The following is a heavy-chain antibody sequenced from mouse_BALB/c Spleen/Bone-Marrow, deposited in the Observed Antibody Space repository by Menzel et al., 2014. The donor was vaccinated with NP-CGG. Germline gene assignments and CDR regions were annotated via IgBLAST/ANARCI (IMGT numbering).Heavy chain of an antibody. J-gene: IGHJ2*01. V-gene: IGHV1-80*01. CDR3: ARRLRDY. D-gene: IGHD6-5*01. Sequence: VQLQQSGAELVRPGSSVKISCKASGYAFSNYGMNWVKQRPGQGLEWIGQIYPGDGETNYNGEFEGRVTLTADKSSSTAYMQVSSLTSEDSAVYFCARRLRDYWGQGTTLTVSS. CDR2: IYPGDGET. CDR1: GYAFSNYG.